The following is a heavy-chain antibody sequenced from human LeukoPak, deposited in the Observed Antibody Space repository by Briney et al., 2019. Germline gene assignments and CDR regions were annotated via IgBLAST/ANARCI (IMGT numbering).Heavy chain of an antibody. CDR2: INHSGST. Sequence: PSETLSLTCAVYGGSLSGYYWSWIRQPPGKGLEWIGEINHSGSTNYNPSLKSRVTISVDTSKNQFSLKLSSVTAADTAVYYCASSGGNLSDYWGQGTLVTVSS. J-gene: IGHJ4*02. V-gene: IGHV4-34*01. D-gene: IGHD2-15*01. CDR3: ASSGGNLSDY. CDR1: GGSLSGYY.